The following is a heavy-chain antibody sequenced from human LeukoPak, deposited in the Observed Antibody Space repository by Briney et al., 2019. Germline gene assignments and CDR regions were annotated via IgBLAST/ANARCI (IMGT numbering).Heavy chain of an antibody. CDR1: GYTFTTHD. V-gene: IGHV1-8*03. D-gene: IGHD3-10*01. CDR3: AREAYYYGSGSQTSYAFDI. CDR2: MNPSGDNT. J-gene: IGHJ3*02. Sequence: ASVKVSCKASGYTFTTHDINWVRQATGQGLEWMGRMNPSGDNTVYAQKFQGRVTVTRNTSISTAYMELSSLRSEDTAVYYCAREAYYYGSGSQTSYAFDIWGQGTMVTVSS.